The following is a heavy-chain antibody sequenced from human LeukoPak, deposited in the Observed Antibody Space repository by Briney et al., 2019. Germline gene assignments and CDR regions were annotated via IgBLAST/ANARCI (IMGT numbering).Heavy chain of an antibody. CDR2: ISSNGGST. Sequence: GGSLRLSCAASGFTFSSYAMHWVRQAPGKGLEYVSAISSNGGSTYYTNSVKGRFTISRDNAKNTLYLQMGSLRVEDMAIYYCARGRRGYGYADYMDVWGQGTLVTVSS. CDR1: GFTFSSYA. CDR3: ARGRRGYGYADYMDV. V-gene: IGHV3-64*01. D-gene: IGHD5-18*01. J-gene: IGHJ4*02.